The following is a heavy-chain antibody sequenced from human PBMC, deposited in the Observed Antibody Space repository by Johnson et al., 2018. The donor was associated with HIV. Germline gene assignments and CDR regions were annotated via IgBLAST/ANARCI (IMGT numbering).Heavy chain of an antibody. V-gene: IGHV3-33*08. CDR3: ARGGGCGGDCYSGYDAFDI. Sequence: QVQLVESGGGVVQPGRSLRLSCAASGFTFSSYGMHWVRQAPGKGLEWVALIWYGGSNKYNADSVTGRFTISRDNSKNTLYLQMNSLRDEDTAVYYCARGGGCGGDCYSGYDAFDIWGQGTMITVSS. J-gene: IGHJ3*02. CDR2: IWYGGSNK. CDR1: GFTFSSYG. D-gene: IGHD2-21*01.